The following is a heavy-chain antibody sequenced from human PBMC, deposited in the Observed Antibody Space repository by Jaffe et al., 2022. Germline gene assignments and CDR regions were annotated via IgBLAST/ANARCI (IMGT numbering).Heavy chain of an antibody. V-gene: IGHV2-26*01. D-gene: IGHD2-21*01. J-gene: IGHJ5*02. CDR3: ARSEKGSCGADYCFSRWFGP. CDR2: IYSNDKK. CDR1: EFSLSDNNMG. Sequence: QVTLKESGRVLVKPTETLTLTCTVSEFSLSDNNMGVTWIRQPPGKALEWLADIYSNDKKSYSTSLKNRLTISKDTSKRQVLLTMTNLDPVDTATYYCARSEKGSCGADYCFSRWFGPWGQGILVTVSS.